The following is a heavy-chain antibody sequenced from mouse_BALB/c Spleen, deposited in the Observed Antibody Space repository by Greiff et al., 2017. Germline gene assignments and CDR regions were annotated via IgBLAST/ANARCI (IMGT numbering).Heavy chain of an antibody. Sequence: QVQLKESGPGLVAPSQSLSITCTVSGFSLTSYDISWIRQPPGKGLEWLGVIWTGGGTNYNSAFMSRLSISKDNSKCQVFLKMNSLQTDDTAIYYCGREGDYGSGYIYAMDDWGQGTAVT. CDR3: GREGDYGSGYIYAMDD. CDR2: IWTGGGT. V-gene: IGHV2-9-2*01. D-gene: IGHD1-1*01. CDR1: GFSLTSYD. J-gene: IGHJ4*01.